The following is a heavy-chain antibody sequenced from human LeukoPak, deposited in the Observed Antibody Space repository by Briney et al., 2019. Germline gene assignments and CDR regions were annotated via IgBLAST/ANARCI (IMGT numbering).Heavy chain of an antibody. Sequence: PGGSLRLSCAASQFSISYDWMHWVRQAPGKGLEGVALIQNDGSNEWYADSVKGRFTISRDNSKNTLYLQTNSLRAEDTAVYYCAKDGSGSQHDWGQGTLVTVSS. V-gene: IGHV3-30*02. CDR1: QFSISYDW. J-gene: IGHJ4*02. CDR2: IQNDGSNE. D-gene: IGHD1-26*01. CDR3: AKDGSGSQHD.